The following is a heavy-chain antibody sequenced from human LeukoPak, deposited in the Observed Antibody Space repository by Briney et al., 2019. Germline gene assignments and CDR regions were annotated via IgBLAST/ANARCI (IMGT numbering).Heavy chain of an antibody. CDR1: GGPFSGYY. D-gene: IGHD5-18*01. V-gene: IGHV4-34*01. CDR2: INHSGST. CDR3: AREAMYSYGNNFDY. Sequence: PSETLSLTCAVYGGPFSGYYWSWIRQPPGKGLEWIGEINHSGSTNYNPSLKSRVTISVDTSKNQFSLKLSSVTAADTAVYHCAREAMYSYGNNFDYWGQGTLVTVSS. J-gene: IGHJ4*02.